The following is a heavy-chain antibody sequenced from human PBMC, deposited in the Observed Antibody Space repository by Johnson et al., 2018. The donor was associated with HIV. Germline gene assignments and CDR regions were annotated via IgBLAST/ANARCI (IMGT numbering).Heavy chain of an antibody. Sequence: QVQLMESGGGLVQPGGSLRLSCAASGFTFSSYAMHWVRQAPGKGLEWVAVISYDGSNKYYADSVKGRFTISRDNSKNTLYLQMNSLRAEDTAVYYCARAKNLFWSGYYDAFDIWGQGTMVTVSS. J-gene: IGHJ3*02. CDR1: GFTFSSYA. V-gene: IGHV3-30*04. D-gene: IGHD3-3*01. CDR2: ISYDGSNK. CDR3: ARAKNLFWSGYYDAFDI.